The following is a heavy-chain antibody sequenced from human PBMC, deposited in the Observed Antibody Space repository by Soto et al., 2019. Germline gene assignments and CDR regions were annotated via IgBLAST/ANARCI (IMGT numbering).Heavy chain of an antibody. D-gene: IGHD3-22*01. CDR1: GGKIGGGGCY. V-gene: IGHV4-30-4*08. Sequence: TVSGGKIGGGGCYRSLIRQPPGKGLEWIGYIYYSGSTYYNPSLKSRVTISVDTSKNQFSLKLSSVTAADTAVYYCARGYYDSSGYYLLDYWGQGTLVTVSS. CDR2: IYYSGST. CDR3: ARGYYDSSGYYLLDY. J-gene: IGHJ4*02.